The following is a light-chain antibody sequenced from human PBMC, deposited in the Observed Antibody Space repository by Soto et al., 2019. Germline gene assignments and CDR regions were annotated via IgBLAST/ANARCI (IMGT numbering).Light chain of an antibody. J-gene: IGKJ5*01. CDR1: QSVSNY. Sequence: EIVMTQSPATLSVSPGERVTLSCRASQSVSNYLAWYRQKPGQAPRLLIYDASTRAAGIPVRFSGSGSGTEFTLTISRLEPEDFAVYFCQQYSDLPMTFGQGTRLEIK. V-gene: IGKV3-15*01. CDR2: DAS. CDR3: QQYSDLPMT.